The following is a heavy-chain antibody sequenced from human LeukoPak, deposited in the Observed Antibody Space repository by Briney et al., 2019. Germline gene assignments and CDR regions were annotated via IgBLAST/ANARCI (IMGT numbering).Heavy chain of an antibody. J-gene: IGHJ4*02. Sequence: GGSLRLSCAASGFTFSSYSMNWVRQAPGKGLEWVSSISSSSSYIYYADSVKGRFTISRDNAKNSLYLQMNSLRAEDTTVYYCAREFCSSTSCEEDYWGQGTLVTVSS. CDR3: AREFCSSTSCEEDY. CDR2: ISSSSSYI. V-gene: IGHV3-21*01. D-gene: IGHD2-2*01. CDR1: GFTFSSYS.